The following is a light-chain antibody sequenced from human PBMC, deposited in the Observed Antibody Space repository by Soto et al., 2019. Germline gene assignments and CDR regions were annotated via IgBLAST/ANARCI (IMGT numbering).Light chain of an antibody. CDR2: EVT. V-gene: IGLV2-14*01. Sequence: QSVLTQPASVSGSPGQSITISCTGTSSDVGGYNYVSWYQQHPGKVPKVLIYEVTNRPSGVSNRFSGSKSGNTASLTISGLQAEDEADYYCSSYTSSSTVLFGGGTKLTVL. CDR3: SSYTSSSTVL. CDR1: SSDVGGYNY. J-gene: IGLJ2*01.